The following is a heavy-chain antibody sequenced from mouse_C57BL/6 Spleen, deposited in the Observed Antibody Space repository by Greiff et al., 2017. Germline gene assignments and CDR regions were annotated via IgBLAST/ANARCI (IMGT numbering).Heavy chain of an antibody. Sequence: QVQLQQPGAELVRPGTSVKLSCKASGYTFTSYWMHWVKQRPGQGLEWIGVIDPSDSYTNYNQKFKGKATLTVDTSSSTAYMQLSSLTSEDSAVYYCARRGLSYSNFSYYFDYWGQGTTLTVSS. V-gene: IGHV1-59*01. CDR1: GYTFTSYW. CDR2: IDPSDSYT. D-gene: IGHD2-5*01. J-gene: IGHJ2*01. CDR3: ARRGLSYSNFSYYFDY.